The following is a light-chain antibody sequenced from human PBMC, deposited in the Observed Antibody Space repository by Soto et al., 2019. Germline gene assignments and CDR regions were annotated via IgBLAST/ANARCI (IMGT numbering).Light chain of an antibody. CDR2: EGN. Sequence: QLVLTQPASVSGSPGQSITISCTGTSSDVGSYDLVSWYQQHPGKAPKLMVYEGNKRPSGVSNRFSGSKSGNTASLTISGLQAEDEADYYCCSYAGSSTHVVFGGGTKVTVL. CDR3: CSYAGSSTHVV. J-gene: IGLJ2*01. CDR1: SSDVGSYDL. V-gene: IGLV2-23*01.